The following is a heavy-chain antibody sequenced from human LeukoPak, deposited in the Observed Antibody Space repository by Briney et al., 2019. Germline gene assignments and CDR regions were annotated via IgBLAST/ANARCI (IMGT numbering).Heavy chain of an antibody. CDR3: AKGTIIQDDY. Sequence: GGSLRLSCAASGFSFKDTGMHWVRQAPGKGPEWLTIIWFDGSTKYYADSVKGRFTFSRDNSQNILYLQMNGLRAEDTAVYYRAKGTIIQDDYWGQGTLVTVSS. V-gene: IGHV3-33*06. CDR2: IWFDGSTK. D-gene: IGHD3-9*01. J-gene: IGHJ4*02. CDR1: GFSFKDTG.